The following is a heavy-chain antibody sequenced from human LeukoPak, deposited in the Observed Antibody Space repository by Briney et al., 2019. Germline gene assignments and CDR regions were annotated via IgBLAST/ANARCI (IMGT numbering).Heavy chain of an antibody. CDR3: ARDRGRNSFDY. J-gene: IGHJ4*02. Sequence: PGGSLRLSCAASGFTFSRYWMSWVRQAPGKGLEWVASINQDETAKLYVDSVKGRFTISRDNSKNSLYLQLTSLRAEDTALYYCARDRGRNSFDYWGQGTLVSVSS. D-gene: IGHD1-14*01. V-gene: IGHV3-7*01. CDR2: INQDETAK. CDR1: GFTFSRYW.